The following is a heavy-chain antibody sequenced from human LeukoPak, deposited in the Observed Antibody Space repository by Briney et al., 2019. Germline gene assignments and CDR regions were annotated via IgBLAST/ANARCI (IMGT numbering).Heavy chain of an antibody. CDR1: GFTFSSYA. V-gene: IGHV3-30*04. Sequence: GGSLRLSCAASGFTFSSYAMRWVRQAPGKGLEWVAVISYDGSNKYYADSVKGRFTISRDNSKNTLYLQMNSLRAEGTAVYYCAKEGITFGGVIAIYYFDYWGQGTLVTVSS. CDR3: AKEGITFGGVIAIYYFDY. D-gene: IGHD3-16*02. J-gene: IGHJ4*02. CDR2: ISYDGSNK.